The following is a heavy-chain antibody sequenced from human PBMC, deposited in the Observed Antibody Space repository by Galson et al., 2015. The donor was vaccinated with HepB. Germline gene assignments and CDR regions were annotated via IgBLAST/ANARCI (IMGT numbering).Heavy chain of an antibody. CDR1: GFTFSRYW. V-gene: IGHV3-7*01. Sequence: LRLSCAASGFTFSRYWMSWVRQAPGKGLEWVANIKKDGSEKYYVDSVKGRFTISRDNAKNSLYLQLNSLRAEDTAVYYCARVPPDWTFDIWGQGTMVTVSS. CDR3: ARVPPDWTFDI. CDR2: IKKDGSEK. J-gene: IGHJ3*02. D-gene: IGHD3/OR15-3a*01.